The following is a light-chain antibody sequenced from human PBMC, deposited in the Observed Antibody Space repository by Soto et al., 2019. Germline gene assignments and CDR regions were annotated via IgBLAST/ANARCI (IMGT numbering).Light chain of an antibody. CDR1: QAVGTY. CDR3: QQYDTLPLT. J-gene: IGKJ4*01. V-gene: IGKV1D-8*01. CDR2: AAS. Sequence: VIWMTQSPSLVYASTGDKVTISCRMSQAVGTYLAWYQQKPGKAPELLIYAASTLQSGVPSRFSGSGSGTDFTLTISYLQSEDFATYYCQQYDTLPLTFGGGTRVEIK.